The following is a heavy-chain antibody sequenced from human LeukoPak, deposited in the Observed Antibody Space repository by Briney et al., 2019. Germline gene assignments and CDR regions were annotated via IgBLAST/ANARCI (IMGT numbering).Heavy chain of an antibody. D-gene: IGHD3-16*02. CDR1: GFTFSSYA. V-gene: IGHV3-30*04. CDR3: ARDGYYDYVWGSYRYPTTLDY. J-gene: IGHJ4*02. Sequence: GGSLRLSCAASGFTFSSYAMHWVRQAPGKGLEWVAVISYDGSNKYYADSVKGRFTISRDNSKNTLYLQMNSLRAEDTDVYYCARDGYYDYVWGSYRYPTTLDYWGQGTLVTVSS. CDR2: ISYDGSNK.